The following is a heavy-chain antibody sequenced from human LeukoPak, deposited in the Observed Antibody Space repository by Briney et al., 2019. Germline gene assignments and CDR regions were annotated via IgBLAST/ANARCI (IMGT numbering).Heavy chain of an antibody. Sequence: GESLRLSCAASGFTFRDYWMHWIRQAPGKGLVWVSRIEGDGSHTIYADSVKGRFTISRDNAKNTLYLQMKSLRVEDTALYYCVRDWDHFDFDSWGQGTLVTVSS. CDR3: VRDWDHFDFDS. CDR2: IEGDGSHT. V-gene: IGHV3-74*01. J-gene: IGHJ5*01. D-gene: IGHD1-26*01. CDR1: GFTFRDYW.